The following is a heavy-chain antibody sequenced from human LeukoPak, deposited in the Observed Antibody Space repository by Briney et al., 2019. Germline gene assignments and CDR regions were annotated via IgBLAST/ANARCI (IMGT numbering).Heavy chain of an antibody. J-gene: IGHJ4*02. CDR2: IYHSGST. CDR1: VYPLSSGYY. D-gene: IGHD2-15*01. CDR3: SRWKSGDYCDY. V-gene: IGHV4-38-2*02. Sequence: SETLSLTCTVSVYPLSSGYYWGWVGPPPRKGLDWIGSIYHSGSTYYNPSLRRRVTISVDTSRNHFSVTLISVIAADTAIYYCSRWKSGDYCDYWGPGTLVTVSS.